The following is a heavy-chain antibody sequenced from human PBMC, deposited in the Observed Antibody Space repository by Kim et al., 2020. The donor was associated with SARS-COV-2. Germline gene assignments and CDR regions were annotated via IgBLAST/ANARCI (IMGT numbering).Heavy chain of an antibody. CDR3: ARGYWSNYWYFDL. CDR1: GFTFSSYW. J-gene: IGHJ2*01. Sequence: GGSLRLSCAASGFTFSSYWMSWVRQAPGKGLEWVANIKQDGSEKYYVDSVKGRFTISRDNAKNSLYLQMNSLRAEDTAVYYCARGYWSNYWYFDLWGRGTLVTVSS. CDR2: IKQDGSEK. V-gene: IGHV3-7*03. D-gene: IGHD1-1*01.